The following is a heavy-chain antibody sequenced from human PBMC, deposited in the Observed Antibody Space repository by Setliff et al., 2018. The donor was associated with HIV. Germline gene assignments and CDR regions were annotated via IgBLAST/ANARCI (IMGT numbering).Heavy chain of an antibody. Sequence: ASVKVSCKASGYTFTDYYMHWVRQAPGQGLEWMGWINPNSGGTNYAQKFQGRVTMTRDTSTSTAYMELSSLRSEDTAVYYCARGGSSGWPHWGQGTLVTVSS. CDR3: ARGGSSGWPH. V-gene: IGHV1-2*02. CDR1: GYTFTDYY. D-gene: IGHD6-19*01. CDR2: INPNSGGT. J-gene: IGHJ1*01.